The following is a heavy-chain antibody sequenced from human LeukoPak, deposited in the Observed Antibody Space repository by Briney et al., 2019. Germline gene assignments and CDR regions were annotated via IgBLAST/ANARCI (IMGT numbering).Heavy chain of an antibody. CDR3: ARIHSSSWYGESGYGMDV. V-gene: IGHV3-48*01. CDR1: GLTFSTYW. CDR2: ISSSSSTI. Sequence: PGGSLRLSCAASGLTFSTYWMNWVRQAPGKGLEWVSYISSSSSTIYYADSVKGRFTISRDNAKNSLYLQMNSLRAEDTAVYYCARIHSSSWYGESGYGMDVWGQGTTVTVSS. D-gene: IGHD6-13*01. J-gene: IGHJ6*02.